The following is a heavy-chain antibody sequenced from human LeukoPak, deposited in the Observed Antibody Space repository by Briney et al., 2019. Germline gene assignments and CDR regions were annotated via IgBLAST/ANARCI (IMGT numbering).Heavy chain of an antibody. J-gene: IGHJ5*02. CDR3: ASLYYHDSA. D-gene: IGHD3-22*01. CDR2: ISSSGSTI. CDR1: GFTFSSYE. V-gene: IGHV3-48*03. Sequence: QPGGSLRLSCAASGFTFSSYEMNWVRQAPGKGLEWVSYISSSGSTIYYADSVKGRFTISRDNAKNSLYPQMNSLRAEDTAVYYCASLYYHDSAWGQGTLVTVSS.